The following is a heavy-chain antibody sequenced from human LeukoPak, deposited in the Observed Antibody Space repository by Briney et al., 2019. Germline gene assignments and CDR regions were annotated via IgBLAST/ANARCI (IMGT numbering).Heavy chain of an antibody. D-gene: IGHD3-22*01. CDR3: ARDYYDSSGYPDAFDI. Sequence: GGSLRLSCAASGFTFGDYYMSWIRQAPGKGLEWVSYISSSGSTIYYADSVKGRFTISRDNAKNSLYLQMNSLRAEDTAVYYCARDYYDSSGYPDAFDIWGQGTMVTVSS. V-gene: IGHV3-11*01. J-gene: IGHJ3*02. CDR1: GFTFGDYY. CDR2: ISSSGSTI.